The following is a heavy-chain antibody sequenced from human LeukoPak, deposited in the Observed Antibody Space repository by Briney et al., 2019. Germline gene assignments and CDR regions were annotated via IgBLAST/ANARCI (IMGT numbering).Heavy chain of an antibody. CDR3: TTDLGYSSGWYFDY. V-gene: IGHV3-15*01. CDR2: IKSKTDGGTT. CDR1: GFTFSSYA. D-gene: IGHD6-19*01. Sequence: GGSLRLSCAASGFTFSSYAMSWVRQAPGKGLEWVGRIKSKTDGGTTDYAAPVKGRFTISRDDSKNTLYLQMNSLKTEDTAVYYCTTDLGYSSGWYFDYWGQGTLVTVSS. J-gene: IGHJ4*02.